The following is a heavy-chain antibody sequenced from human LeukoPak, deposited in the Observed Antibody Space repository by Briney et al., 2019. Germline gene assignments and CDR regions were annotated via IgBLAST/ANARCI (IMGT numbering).Heavy chain of an antibody. CDR1: GGSFSGYY. CDR3: ARMRPRGWYRGERTNWFDP. CDR2: INHSGST. D-gene: IGHD6-19*01. J-gene: IGHJ5*02. V-gene: IGHV4-34*01. Sequence: PSETLSLTCAVYGGSFSGYYWSWIRQPPGKGLEWIGEINHSGSTNYNPSLKSRVTISVDTSKNQFSLKLSSVTAADTAVYYCARMRPRGWYRGERTNWFDPWGQGTLVTVSS.